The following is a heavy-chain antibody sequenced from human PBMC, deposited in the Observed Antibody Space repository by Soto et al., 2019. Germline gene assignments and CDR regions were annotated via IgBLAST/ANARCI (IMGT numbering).Heavy chain of an antibody. V-gene: IGHV5-51*01. Sequence: PGESLKISCKGSGYSFTSYWIGWVRQMPGKGLEWMGIIYPGDSDTRYSPSFQGQVTISADKSISTAYLQWSSLKASDTAMYYCATVSGTAADVTGGMDVWGQGTTVTVSS. CDR1: GYSFTSYW. D-gene: IGHD6-13*01. CDR3: ATVSGTAADVTGGMDV. CDR2: IYPGDSDT. J-gene: IGHJ6*02.